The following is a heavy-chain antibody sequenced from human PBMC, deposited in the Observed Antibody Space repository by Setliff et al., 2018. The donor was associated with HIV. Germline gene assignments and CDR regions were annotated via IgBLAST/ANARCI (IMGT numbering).Heavy chain of an antibody. CDR3: ARARGLLPYYYLDV. Sequence: PSETLSLTCTVSGGSISTCFWTWIRQPPGKGLEWIGYIYYSGSTYYNPSLKSRVTMSVDTSKNQFSLKLRSVTAADTAVYYCARARGLLPYYYLDVWGKGTTVTV. D-gene: IGHD3-10*01. CDR2: IYYSGST. V-gene: IGHV4-59*12. CDR1: GGSISTCF. J-gene: IGHJ6*03.